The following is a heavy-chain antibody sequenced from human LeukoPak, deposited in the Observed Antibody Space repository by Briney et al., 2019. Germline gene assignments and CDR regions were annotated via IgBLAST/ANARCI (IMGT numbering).Heavy chain of an antibody. CDR3: ASGIQPRLAWFFDL. Sequence: GGTLRLSCAASGFRFSDYYMTWIRQAPGKGPEWVAYISSPGTTLYYVDSVKGRFTFSRANAKNSTYLQINSLRAEDTAVYYCASGIQPRLAWFFDLWGRGTQVIVSS. V-gene: IGHV3-11*01. J-gene: IGHJ2*01. D-gene: IGHD5-18*01. CDR2: ISSPGTTL. CDR1: GFRFSDYY.